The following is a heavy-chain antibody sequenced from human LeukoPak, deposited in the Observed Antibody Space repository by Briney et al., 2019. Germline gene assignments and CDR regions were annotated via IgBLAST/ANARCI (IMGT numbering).Heavy chain of an antibody. CDR2: ISSSGRTI. J-gene: IGHJ6*04. V-gene: IGHV3-48*03. CDR1: GFTFSSYE. Sequence: GGSLRLSCAASGFTFSSYEMNWVRQAPGKGLEWVSYISSSGRTIYYADSVKGRFTVSRDNAKNSLFLQMNSLRAEDTAVYYCAELGITMIGGVWGKGTTVTISS. CDR3: AELGITMIGGV. D-gene: IGHD3-10*02.